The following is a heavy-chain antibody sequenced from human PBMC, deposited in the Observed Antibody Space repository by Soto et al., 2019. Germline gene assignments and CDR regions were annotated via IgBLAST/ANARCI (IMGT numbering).Heavy chain of an antibody. J-gene: IGHJ5*02. CDR3: ATVGTGSYSWFDP. CDR1: GFTFTGNW. Sequence: EVQLVESGGGLVQPGGSLRLSCAASGFTFTGNWMHWVRQGPGKGLVWVARINRDGTATTYADSVTGRFTISRDNSKNTLYLQMNSLGAEDTAVYYCATVGTGSYSWFDPWGQGIMVTVSS. V-gene: IGHV3-74*01. D-gene: IGHD1-1*01. CDR2: INRDGTAT.